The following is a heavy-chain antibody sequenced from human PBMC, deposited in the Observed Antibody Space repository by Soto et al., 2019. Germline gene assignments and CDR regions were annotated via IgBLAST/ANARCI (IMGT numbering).Heavy chain of an antibody. Sequence: QVQLVESGGGVVQPGRSLRLSCAASGFTFSSYAMHWVRQAPGKGLEWVAVISYDGSNKYYADSVKGRFTISRDNSKNTLYLQMNSLRAEDTAVYYCARDPYEFWSGYYKNYLDYWGQGTLVTVSS. D-gene: IGHD3-3*01. CDR2: ISYDGSNK. CDR1: GFTFSSYA. J-gene: IGHJ4*02. CDR3: ARDPYEFWSGYYKNYLDY. V-gene: IGHV3-30-3*01.